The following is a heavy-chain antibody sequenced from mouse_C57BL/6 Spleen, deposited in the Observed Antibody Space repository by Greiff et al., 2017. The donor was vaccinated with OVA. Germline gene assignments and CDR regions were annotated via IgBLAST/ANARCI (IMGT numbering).Heavy chain of an antibody. CDR3: ARKSMMVTTENNYFDY. D-gene: IGHD2-3*01. J-gene: IGHJ2*01. CDR1: GFNIKNTY. CDR2: IDPANGNT. Sequence: EVQLQQSVAELVRPGASVKLSCTASGFNIKNTYMHWVKQRPEQGLEWIGRIDPANGNTKYAPKFQGKATITADTSSNTAYLQLSSLTSEDTAIYYCARKSMMVTTENNYFDYWGQGTTLTVSS. V-gene: IGHV14-3*01.